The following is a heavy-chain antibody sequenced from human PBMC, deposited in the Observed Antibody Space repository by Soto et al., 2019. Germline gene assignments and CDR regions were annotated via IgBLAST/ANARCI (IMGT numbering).Heavy chain of an antibody. V-gene: IGHV3-21*06. CDR2: ISSRSTYI. D-gene: IGHD6-6*01. Sequence: LRLSCAASGFTFSSYSMNWVRQAPGKGLEWVSSISSRSTYIYYADSVRGRFTISRDNAKDSLLLQMNNLRADDTAVYYCAREYSSSSVGVAVDYWGQGTLVTVSS. J-gene: IGHJ4*02. CDR3: AREYSSSSVGVAVDY. CDR1: GFTFSSYS.